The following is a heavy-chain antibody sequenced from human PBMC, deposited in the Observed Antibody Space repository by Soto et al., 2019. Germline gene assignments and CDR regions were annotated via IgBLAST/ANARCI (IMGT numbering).Heavy chain of an antibody. CDR3: ARPTTVIYFDY. CDR2: ISGSGGST. D-gene: IGHD4-17*01. CDR1: GFTFSSYA. J-gene: IGHJ4*02. V-gene: IGHV3-23*01. Sequence: EVQLLESGGGLVQPGGSLRLSCAASGFTFSSYAMSWVRQAPGKGLEWVSGISGSGGSTYYADSVKGRFTISRDNSKNPLYLQMNSLRAEDTAVYYCARPTTVIYFDYWGQGTLVTVSS.